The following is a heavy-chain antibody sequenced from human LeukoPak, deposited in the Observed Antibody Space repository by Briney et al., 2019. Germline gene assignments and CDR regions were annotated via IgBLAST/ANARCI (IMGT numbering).Heavy chain of an antibody. CDR2: IFANGRTT. D-gene: IGHD6-19*01. CDR3: ARGRAVTGSTVIDY. V-gene: IGHV3-NL1*01. CDR1: GFTFSSYS. J-gene: IGHJ4*02. Sequence: PGGSLRLSCAASGFTFSSYSMNWVRQAPGKGLEWVSIIFANGRTTYYADSVKGRFTISRDNSKNTLYLQMNSLRPEHTAVFHCARGRAVTGSTVIDYWGQGTLVTVSS.